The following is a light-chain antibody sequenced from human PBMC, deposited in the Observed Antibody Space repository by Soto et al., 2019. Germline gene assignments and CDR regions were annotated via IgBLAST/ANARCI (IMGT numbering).Light chain of an antibody. Sequence: EIVLTQSPGTLSLSPGERATFSCKASQSVSSSYLAWYQQKPGQAPRLLIYGASSRATGIPDRFSGSGSGTDFTLTISRLEPEDFAVYYCQQCGSSPLFTFGPGTKVDIK. CDR1: QSVSSSY. J-gene: IGKJ3*01. V-gene: IGKV3-20*01. CDR2: GAS. CDR3: QQCGSSPLFT.